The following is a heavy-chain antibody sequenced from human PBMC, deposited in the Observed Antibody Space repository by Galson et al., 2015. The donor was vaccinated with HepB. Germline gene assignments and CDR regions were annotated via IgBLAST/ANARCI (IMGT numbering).Heavy chain of an antibody. CDR3: AKSPNGFGNFFDS. Sequence: SLRLSCAASGFTISTSAMHWVRQTPGKGLEWVAVISYDENNKDYAASVRGRFTISRDKSRNTLYLQMNSLRVEDTGLYHCAKSPNGFGNFFDSGGHGTLVTVSS. CDR2: ISYDENNK. V-gene: IGHV3-30*04. CDR1: GFTISTSA. J-gene: IGHJ4*01. D-gene: IGHD2-8*01.